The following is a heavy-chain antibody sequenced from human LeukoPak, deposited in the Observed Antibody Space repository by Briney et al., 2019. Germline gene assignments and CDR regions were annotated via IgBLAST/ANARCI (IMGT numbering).Heavy chain of an antibody. D-gene: IGHD3-22*01. Sequence: SETLSLTCTVSGGSISSHYWSWIRQPPGKGPEWIGYIYYSGSTKYNPSLKSRVTISVDTSENQFSLKLSSVTAADTAVYYCARLYDSSGYTNWLDPWGQGTLVTVSS. V-gene: IGHV4-59*11. CDR1: GGSISSHY. CDR3: ARLYDSSGYTNWLDP. CDR2: IYYSGST. J-gene: IGHJ5*02.